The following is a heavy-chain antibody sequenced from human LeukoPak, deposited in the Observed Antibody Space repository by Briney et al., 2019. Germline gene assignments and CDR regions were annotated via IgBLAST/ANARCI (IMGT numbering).Heavy chain of an antibody. J-gene: IGHJ4*02. V-gene: IGHV4-4*07. Sequence: SETLSLTCTVSGGSISSYYWSWIRQPAGKGLEWIGRIYTSGSTNYNPSLKSRVTMSVDTSKNQFSLKLSSMTAADTAVYYCARIVVVPAAIWHPYDYWGQGTLVTVSS. D-gene: IGHD2-2*01. CDR1: GGSISSYY. CDR3: ARIVVVPAAIWHPYDY. CDR2: IYTSGST.